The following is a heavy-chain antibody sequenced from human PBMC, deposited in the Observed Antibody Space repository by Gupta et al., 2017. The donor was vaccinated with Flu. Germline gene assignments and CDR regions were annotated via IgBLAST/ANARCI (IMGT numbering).Heavy chain of an antibody. D-gene: IGHD2-21*02. CDR2: IGSSSSYI. CDR1: GFTFSSYN. Sequence: EVQLVESGGGLVTPGGSLRLSCAASGFTFSSYNMNWVRQAPGKGLEWVSSIGSSSSYIYYADSVKGRFTISRDNAKNSLYLQMNSLRAEDTAVYYCARKDNCGGDCYSFDYWGQGTLVTVSS. J-gene: IGHJ4*02. V-gene: IGHV3-21*01. CDR3: ARKDNCGGDCYSFDY.